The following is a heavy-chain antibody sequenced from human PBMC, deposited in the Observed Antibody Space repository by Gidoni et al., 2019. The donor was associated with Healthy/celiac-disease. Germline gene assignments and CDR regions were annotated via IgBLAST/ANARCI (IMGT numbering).Heavy chain of an antibody. D-gene: IGHD3-10*01. J-gene: IGHJ3*02. CDR1: GLTLRSYA. CDR2: ISYDGSNK. Sequence: QVQLVESGGRVVQPGRSLRLSCSASGLTLRSYAIHWVRQAPGKGLEWVAVISYDGSNKYYADSVKGRFTISRDNSKNTLYLQMNSLRAEDTAVYYCARVRVRRKSIDAFDIWGQGTMVTVSS. V-gene: IGHV3-30-3*01. CDR3: ARVRVRRKSIDAFDI.